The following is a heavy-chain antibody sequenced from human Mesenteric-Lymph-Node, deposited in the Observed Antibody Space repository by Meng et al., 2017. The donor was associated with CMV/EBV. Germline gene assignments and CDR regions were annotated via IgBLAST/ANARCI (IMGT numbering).Heavy chain of an antibody. CDR2: IYYSGST. V-gene: IGHV4-61*08. D-gene: IGHD3-3*01. Sequence: SETLSLTCTVSGDSVTSDDYHWSWIRQPPGKGLEWIGYIYYSGSTNYNPSLKSRVTISVDTSKNQFSLKLSSVTAADTAVYYCARDRNGLDYWGQGTLVTVSS. CDR3: ARDRNGLDY. CDR1: GDSVTSDDYH. J-gene: IGHJ4*02.